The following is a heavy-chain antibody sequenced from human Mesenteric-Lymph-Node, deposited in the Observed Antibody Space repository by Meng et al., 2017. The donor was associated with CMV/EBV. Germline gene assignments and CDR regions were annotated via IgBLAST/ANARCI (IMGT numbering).Heavy chain of an antibody. V-gene: IGHV3-43*01. CDR3: ARGGSYSRPLDY. CDR1: GFTFNDHM. D-gene: IGHD3-16*01. Sequence: GGSLRLSCAASGFTFNDHMMHWVRQAPGKGLEWVSLITWDGAGTFYPDSVKGRFIISRDNSKNSVYLQMNSLRIEDTAFYYCARGGSYSRPLDYWGQGTLVTVSS. CDR2: ITWDGAGT. J-gene: IGHJ4*02.